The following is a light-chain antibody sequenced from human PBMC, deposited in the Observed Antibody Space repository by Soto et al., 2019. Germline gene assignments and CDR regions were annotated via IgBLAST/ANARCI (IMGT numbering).Light chain of an antibody. V-gene: IGLV3-21*02. CDR1: NIVGYN. CDR2: DDD. J-gene: IGLJ3*02. Sequence: SYVLTQPPSVSVAPGRAARVTCGGSNIVGYNVQWYQQKPGQAPVLVVYDDDVRPSGIPDRFSGSKSGTSASLAISGLQSEDEADYYCAAWDDSLNGPVFGGGTKLTVL. CDR3: AAWDDSLNGPV.